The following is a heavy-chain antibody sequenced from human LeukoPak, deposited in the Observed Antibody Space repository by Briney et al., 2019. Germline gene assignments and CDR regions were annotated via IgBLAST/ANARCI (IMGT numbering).Heavy chain of an antibody. D-gene: IGHD3-22*01. Sequence: GASVKVSCKAYGGTFSNYPISWVRQAPGQGLAWMGSIVPILGVANYAQEFQGRVTITADESTSTAYMELSSLRSEDTAVYYCARGVVVKAFDIWGQGTMVTVSS. CDR1: GGTFSNYP. J-gene: IGHJ3*02. CDR2: IVPILGVA. V-gene: IGHV1-69*04. CDR3: ARGVVVKAFDI.